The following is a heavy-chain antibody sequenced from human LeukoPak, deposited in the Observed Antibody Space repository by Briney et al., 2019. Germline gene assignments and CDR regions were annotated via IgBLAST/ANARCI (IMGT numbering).Heavy chain of an antibody. CDR2: IYYSGST. CDR3: ARGGYQQTEDY. V-gene: IGHV4-31*03. D-gene: IGHD2-2*01. Sequence: SETLSLTCTVSGGSISSGGYYWSWIRQHPGKGLEWIGYIYYSGSTYYNPSLKSRVTISVDTSKNRFSLKLSSVTAADTAVYYCARGGYQQTEDYWGQGTLVTVSS. J-gene: IGHJ4*02. CDR1: GGSISSGGYY.